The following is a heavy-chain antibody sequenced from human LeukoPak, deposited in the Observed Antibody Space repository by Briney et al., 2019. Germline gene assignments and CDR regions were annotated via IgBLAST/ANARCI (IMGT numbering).Heavy chain of an antibody. J-gene: IGHJ4*02. CDR1: GGSISSGGYY. V-gene: IGHV4-31*03. CDR2: IYYSGST. CDR3: ARDSGYDPTFDY. Sequence: SQTLSLTCTVSGGSISSGGYYWSWIRQHPGKGLEWIGYIYYSGSTYYNPSLKSRVTISVDRSKNQFSLKLTSVTAADTAVYYCARDSGYDPTFDYWGQGTLVTVSS. D-gene: IGHD5-12*01.